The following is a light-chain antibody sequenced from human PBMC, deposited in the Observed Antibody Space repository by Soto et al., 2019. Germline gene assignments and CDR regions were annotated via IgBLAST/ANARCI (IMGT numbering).Light chain of an antibody. CDR2: EVT. J-gene: IGLJ1*01. CDR3: SSYTNINTRACV. Sequence: QSALTQPRSVSGSPGQSVTISCTGTSSDVDDYNFVSWYQQHPGKAPKLIIYEVTDRPSGVSNRFSGSKSGNTASLTISGLQAEDEAEYYCSSYTNINTRACVFGTGTKLTVL. CDR1: SSDVDDYNF. V-gene: IGLV2-14*01.